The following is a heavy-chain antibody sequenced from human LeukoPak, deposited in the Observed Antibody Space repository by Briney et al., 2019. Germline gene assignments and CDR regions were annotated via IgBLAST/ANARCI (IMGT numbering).Heavy chain of an antibody. CDR1: GGSISSYY. V-gene: IGHV4-59*01. J-gene: IGHJ4*02. CDR2: VYYSGST. CDR3: ARSERPNYYDSSGYYYFDY. Sequence: PSETLSLTCTVSGGSISSYYWSWIRQPPGKGLEWIGYVYYSGSTNYNPSLKSRVTISVDTSKNQFSLKLSSVTAADTAVYYCARSERPNYYDSSGYYYFDYWGQGTLVTVSS. D-gene: IGHD3-22*01.